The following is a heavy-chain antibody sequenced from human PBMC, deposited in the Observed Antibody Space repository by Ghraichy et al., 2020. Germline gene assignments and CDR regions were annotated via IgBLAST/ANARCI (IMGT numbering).Heavy chain of an antibody. D-gene: IGHD3-10*01. CDR2: ISGSGGST. V-gene: IGHV3-23*01. J-gene: IGHJ4*02. CDR1: GFTFSSYS. Sequence: GGSLRLSCAASGFTFSSYSMSWVRQAPGKGLEWVSAISGSGGSTYYADSVKGRFTISRDNSKNTLYLQMNSLRAEDTAAYYCAKAGITMVRGVHVTFYYWGQRALVTFS. CDR3: AKAGITMVRGVHVTFYY.